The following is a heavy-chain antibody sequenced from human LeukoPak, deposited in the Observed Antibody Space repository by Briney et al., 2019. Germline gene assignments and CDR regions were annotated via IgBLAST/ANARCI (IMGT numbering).Heavy chain of an antibody. CDR3: ARRGYCSSTSCYEYRFDP. Sequence: SETLSLTCTVSGGSISSSSYYWGWIRQPPGKGLEWIGIIYYSGSTYYNSSLKSRLTISVDTSKNQFSLKLSSVTATDTAVYYCARRGYCSSTSCYEYRFDPWGQGTLVTVSS. J-gene: IGHJ5*02. CDR2: IYYSGST. V-gene: IGHV4-39*01. D-gene: IGHD2-2*01. CDR1: GGSISSSSYY.